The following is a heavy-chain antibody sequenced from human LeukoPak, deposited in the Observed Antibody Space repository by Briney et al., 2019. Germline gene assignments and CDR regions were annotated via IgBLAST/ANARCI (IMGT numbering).Heavy chain of an antibody. J-gene: IGHJ4*02. CDR3: AKLYGDYFDY. CDR1: GGPFSGYY. D-gene: IGHD4-17*01. CDR2: ISGSGGST. V-gene: IGHV3-23*01. Sequence: ETLSLTCAVYGGPFSGYYWSWLRQAPGKGLEWVSAISGSGGSTYYADSVKGRFTISRDNSKNTLYLQMNSLRAEDTAVYYCAKLYGDYFDYWGQGTLVTVSS.